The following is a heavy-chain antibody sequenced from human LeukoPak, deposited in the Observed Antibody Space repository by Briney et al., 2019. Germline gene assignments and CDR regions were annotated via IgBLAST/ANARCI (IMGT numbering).Heavy chain of an antibody. CDR1: GYTLTELS. D-gene: IGHD3-3*01. J-gene: IGHJ4*02. Sequence: VASVKVSCKVSGYTLTELSMHWVRQAPGKGLEWMGGFDPEDGETIYAQKFQGRVTMTEDTSTDTAYMELSSLRSEDAAVYYCATLRITIFGVVTGPFDYWGQGTLVTVSS. CDR2: FDPEDGET. V-gene: IGHV1-24*01. CDR3: ATLRITIFGVVTGPFDY.